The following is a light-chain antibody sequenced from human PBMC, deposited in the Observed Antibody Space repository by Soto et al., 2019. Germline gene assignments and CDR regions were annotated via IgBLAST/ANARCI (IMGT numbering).Light chain of an antibody. V-gene: IGKV3-11*01. CDR2: DAS. CDR1: HSVSSN. Sequence: EMGITKSPATLSVSPGERATLSCRASHSVSSNLAWYQQKPGQAPRLLIYDASTRATGFPARFSGSGSGTEFTLTISSLEPEDFALYYCQQRSNWPITFGQGTRLEIK. J-gene: IGKJ5*01. CDR3: QQRSNWPIT.